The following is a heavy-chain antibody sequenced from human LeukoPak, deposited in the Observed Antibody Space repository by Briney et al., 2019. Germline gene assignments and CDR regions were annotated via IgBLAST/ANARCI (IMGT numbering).Heavy chain of an antibody. CDR2: INHSGST. V-gene: IGHV4-34*01. CDR1: GGSFSGYY. D-gene: IGHD4-17*01. Sequence: PSETLSLTCAVYGGSFSGYYWSWIRQPPGKGLEWIGEINHSGSTNYNPSLKSRVTISVDTSENQFSLKLSSVTAADTAVYYCASGGYGDYFRTIDYWGQGTLVTVSS. J-gene: IGHJ4*02. CDR3: ASGGYGDYFRTIDY.